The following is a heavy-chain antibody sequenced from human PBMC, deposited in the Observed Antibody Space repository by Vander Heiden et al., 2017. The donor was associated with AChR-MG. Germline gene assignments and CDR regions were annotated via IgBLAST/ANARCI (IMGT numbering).Heavy chain of an antibody. Sequence: VQLLESGGGLVQPGGSLRLSCAASGFTFSTYAMNWVRQAPGKGLEWVSTISGSGGSTYYADSVKGRVTISRDNSKNTLYLQMNSLRAEDTAIYYCAKDPEAARLRGNPYYFDYWGQGSLVTVSS. CDR3: AKDPEAARLRGNPYYFDY. D-gene: IGHD6-6*01. J-gene: IGHJ4*02. CDR2: ISGSGGST. CDR1: GFTFSTYA. V-gene: IGHV3-23*01.